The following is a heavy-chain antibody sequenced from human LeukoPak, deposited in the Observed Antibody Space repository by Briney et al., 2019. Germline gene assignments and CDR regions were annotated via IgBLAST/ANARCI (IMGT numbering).Heavy chain of an antibody. CDR1: GFSFSSNY. D-gene: IGHD6-6*01. CDR2: IYSGGST. CDR3: ATDRPPFY. J-gene: IGHJ4*02. V-gene: IGHV3-66*01. Sequence: PGGSLRLSCAASGFSFSSNYMSWVRQAPGKGLEWVSVIYSGGSTYYADSVKGRFTISRDNSKNTLYLQMDSLRAEDTAMYYCATDRPPFYWGQGTLVTVSS.